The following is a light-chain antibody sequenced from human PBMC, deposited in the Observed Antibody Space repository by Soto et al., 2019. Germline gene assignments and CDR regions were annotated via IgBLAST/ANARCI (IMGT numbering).Light chain of an antibody. CDR3: QTYNSAPFT. CDR2: AAS. Sequence: DIQMTQSPSSLSASVGDRVAITCRASQGISNYLAWYQQKPGKVPKLLIYAASTLQSGVPSRFSGSGSVTDFTLTSSSLQPEDVATYYGQTYNSAPFTFGPGTKVDIK. J-gene: IGKJ3*01. V-gene: IGKV1-27*01. CDR1: QGISNY.